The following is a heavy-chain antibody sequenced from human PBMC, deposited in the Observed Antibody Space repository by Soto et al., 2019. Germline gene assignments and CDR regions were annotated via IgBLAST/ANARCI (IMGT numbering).Heavy chain of an antibody. V-gene: IGHV1-58*01. CDR3: AADPTYYYGSGSYIDAFDI. D-gene: IGHD3-10*01. CDR2: IVVGSGNT. J-gene: IGHJ3*02. CDR1: GFTFTSSA. Sequence: GASVKVSCKASGFTFTSSAVQWVRQARGQRLEWIGWIVVGSGNTNYAQKFQERVTITRDMSTSTAYMELSSLRSEDTAVYYCAADPTYYYGSGSYIDAFDIWGQGTVVTVSS.